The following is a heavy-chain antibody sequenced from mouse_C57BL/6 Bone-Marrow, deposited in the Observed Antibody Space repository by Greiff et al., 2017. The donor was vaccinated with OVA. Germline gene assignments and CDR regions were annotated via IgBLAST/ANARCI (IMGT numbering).Heavy chain of an antibody. CDR3: SSALSAVYCDY. D-gene: IGHD3-3*01. V-gene: IGHV1-82*01. CDR2: IYPGDGDT. CDR1: GYAFSSSW. Sequence: VQLQQSGPELVKPGASVTISCKASGYAFSSSWMNWVKQRPGKGLEWIGRIYPGDGDTNYNGKFKGKATLPADKSSSTAYMQLSSLTSEDSSVYCCSSALSAVYCDYWGKGTTLTVSS. J-gene: IGHJ2*01.